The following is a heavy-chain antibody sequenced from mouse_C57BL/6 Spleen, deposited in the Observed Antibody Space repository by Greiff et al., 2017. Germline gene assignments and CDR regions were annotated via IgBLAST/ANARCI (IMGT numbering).Heavy chain of an antibody. V-gene: IGHV1-39*01. CDR3: ARGGFTTVVATDY. Sequence: EVQLQQSGPELVKPGASVKISCKASGYSFTDYNMNWVKQSNGKSLEWIGVINPNYGTTSYNQKFKGKATLTVDQYYSTAYMQLISLSSEDSAVYYCARGGFTTVVATDYWGQGTTLTVSS. J-gene: IGHJ2*01. D-gene: IGHD1-1*01. CDR1: GYSFTDYN. CDR2: INPNYGTT.